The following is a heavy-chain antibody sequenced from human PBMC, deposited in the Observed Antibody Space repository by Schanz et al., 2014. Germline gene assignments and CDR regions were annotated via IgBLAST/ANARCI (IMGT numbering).Heavy chain of an antibody. D-gene: IGHD1-26*01. CDR3: AKVVASGPTTGPFDP. J-gene: IGHJ5*02. V-gene: IGHV3-30*02. CDR1: GFTFSGYG. Sequence: QVQLVESGGGVVQPGRSLRLSCAASGFTFSGYGMHWVRQAPGKGLEWVAFIWSDGSRTYHAESVKGRFTISRDNSRNTLYLQMDSLRDEDTALYYCAKVVASGPTTGPFDPWGQGTLVTVSS. CDR2: IWSDGSRT.